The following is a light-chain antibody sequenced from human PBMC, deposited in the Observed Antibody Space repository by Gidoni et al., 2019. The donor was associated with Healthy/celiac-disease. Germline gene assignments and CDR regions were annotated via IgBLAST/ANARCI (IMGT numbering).Light chain of an antibody. J-gene: IGKJ1*01. CDR2: GAS. CDR1: QSVSSSY. CDR3: QHYGSSPRT. Sequence: EIVLTQSPGTLSLSPGERATLSCRASQSVSSSYLAWYQQKPGQATRHLIYGASSRATGIPDRFSGSGSGTDFTLTISRLESEDFSLYYCQHYGSSPRTFGQGTKVEIK. V-gene: IGKV3-20*01.